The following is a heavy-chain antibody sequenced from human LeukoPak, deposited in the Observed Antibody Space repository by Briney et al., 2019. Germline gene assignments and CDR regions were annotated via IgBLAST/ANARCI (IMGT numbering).Heavy chain of an antibody. V-gene: IGHV3-9*03. Sequence: GGSLRLSCAASGFTFDDYAMHWVRHAPGKGLEWVSGISWNSGSIGYADSVKGRFTISRDNAKNSLYLQMNSLRAEDMALYYCAKGALSSGWYYFDYWGQGTLVTVSS. D-gene: IGHD6-19*01. CDR3: AKGALSSGWYYFDY. CDR1: GFTFDDYA. J-gene: IGHJ4*02. CDR2: ISWNSGSI.